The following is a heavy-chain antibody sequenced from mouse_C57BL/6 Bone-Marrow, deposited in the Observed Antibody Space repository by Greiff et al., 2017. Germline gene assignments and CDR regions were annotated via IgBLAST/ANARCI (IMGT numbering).Heavy chain of an antibody. J-gene: IGHJ3*01. V-gene: IGHV5-4*01. CDR3: ARDPDYDRFAY. CDR2: ISDGGSYT. Sequence: EVQGVESGGGLVKPGGSLKLSCAASGFTFSGYAMSWVRQTPEKRLEWVATISDGGSYTYYPDNVKGRFTISRDNAKNNLYLQMSHLKSEDTAMYYCARDPDYDRFAYWGQGTLVTVSA. CDR1: GFTFSGYA. D-gene: IGHD2-4*01.